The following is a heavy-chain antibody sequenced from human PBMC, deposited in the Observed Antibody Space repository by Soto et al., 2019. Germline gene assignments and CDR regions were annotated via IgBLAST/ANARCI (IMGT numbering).Heavy chain of an antibody. CDR3: ARAKGIAARPINWFDP. CDR1: GGSFSGYY. J-gene: IGHJ5*02. CDR2: INHSGST. D-gene: IGHD6-6*01. Sequence: SETLSLTCAVYGGSFSGYYWSWIRQPPGKGLEWIGEINHSGSTNYNPSLKSRVTISVDTSKNQFSLKLSSVTAADTAVYYCARAKGIAARPINWFDPWGQGTLV. V-gene: IGHV4-34*01.